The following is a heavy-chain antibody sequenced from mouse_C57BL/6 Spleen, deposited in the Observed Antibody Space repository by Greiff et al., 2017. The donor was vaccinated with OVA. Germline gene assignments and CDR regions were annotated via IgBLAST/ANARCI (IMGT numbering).Heavy chain of an antibody. CDR2: IDPSDSYT. CDR1: GYTFTSYW. D-gene: IGHD1-1*01. J-gene: IGHJ1*03. V-gene: IGHV1-69*01. Sequence: VKLQQPGAELVMPGASVKLSCKASGYTFTSYWMHWVKQRPGQGLEWIGEIDPSDSYTNYNQKFKGKSTLTVDKSSSTAYMQLSSLTSEDSAVYYCARPSTVDWYFDVWGTGTTVTVSS. CDR3: ARPSTVDWYFDV.